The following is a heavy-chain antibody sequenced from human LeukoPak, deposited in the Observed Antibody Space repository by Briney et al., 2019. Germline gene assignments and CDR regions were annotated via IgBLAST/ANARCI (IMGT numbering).Heavy chain of an antibody. CDR2: INPNSGGT. D-gene: IGHD2-2*01. V-gene: IGHV1-2*02. J-gene: IGHJ4*02. CDR3: ARGVVPDPYYFDS. Sequence: ASVKVSCKASGYTFTGYYMHWVRQAPGQGLEWMGWINPNSGGTNYAQKFQGRVTMTRDTSISTAYMELSRLRSDDTAVYYCARGVVPDPYYFDSWGQGTLVTVSS. CDR1: GYTFTGYY.